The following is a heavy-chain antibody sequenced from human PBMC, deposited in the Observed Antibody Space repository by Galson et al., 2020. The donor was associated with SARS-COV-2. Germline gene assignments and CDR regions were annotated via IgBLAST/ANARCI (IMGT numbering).Heavy chain of an antibody. CDR3: AREFSTAAADRYYYYYGMDV. V-gene: IGHV3-13*01. CDR2: IGTAGDT. D-gene: IGHD6-13*01. Sequence: GGSLRLSCAASGFTFSSYDMHWVRQATGKGLEWVSAIGTAGDTYYPGSVKGRFTISRENAKNSLYLQMNSLRAEDTAVYYCAREFSTAAADRYYYYYGMDVWGQGTTVTVSS. CDR1: GFTFSSYD. J-gene: IGHJ6*02.